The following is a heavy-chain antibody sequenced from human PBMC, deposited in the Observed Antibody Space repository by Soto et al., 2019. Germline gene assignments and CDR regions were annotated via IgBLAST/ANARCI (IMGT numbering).Heavy chain of an antibody. CDR3: ATDDKVLQHDYDSSGYPN. J-gene: IGHJ4*02. D-gene: IGHD3-22*01. Sequence: ASVKVSCKVSGYTLTELSMHWVRQAPGKGLEWMGGFDPEDGETIYAQKFQGRVTMTEDTSTDTAYMELSSLRSEDTAVYYCATDDKVLQHDYDSSGYPNWGQGTLVTVSS. CDR2: FDPEDGET. CDR1: GYTLTELS. V-gene: IGHV1-24*01.